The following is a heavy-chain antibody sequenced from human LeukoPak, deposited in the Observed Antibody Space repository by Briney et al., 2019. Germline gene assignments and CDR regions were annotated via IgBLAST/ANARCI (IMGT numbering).Heavy chain of an antibody. CDR3: ARSINGDSQYYYYYYMDV. D-gene: IGHD4-17*01. CDR1: GYTFTNYY. CDR2: INPSAGST. Sequence: GASVKVSCKASGYTFTNYYMHWVRQAPGQGLEWMGIINPSAGSTSYAQRFQGRVTMTRDMSTSTVYMELSSLRSEDTAVYYCARSINGDSQYYYYYYMDVWGKGTTVTVSS. J-gene: IGHJ6*03. V-gene: IGHV1-46*01.